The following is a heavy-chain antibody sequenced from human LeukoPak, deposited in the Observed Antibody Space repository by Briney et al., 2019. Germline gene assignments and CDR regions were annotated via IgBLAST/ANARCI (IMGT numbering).Heavy chain of an antibody. V-gene: IGHV3-30*04. CDR2: ISYDGSNK. CDR1: GFTFSSYA. D-gene: IGHD3-9*01. Sequence: GGSLRLSCAASGFTFSSYAMHWVRQAPGKGLEWVAVISYDGSNKYYADSVKGRFTISRDNSKNTLYLQMNSLRAEDTAVYYCPREGGGMMTGAFDIWGQGTMVTVSS. CDR3: PREGGGMMTGAFDI. J-gene: IGHJ3*02.